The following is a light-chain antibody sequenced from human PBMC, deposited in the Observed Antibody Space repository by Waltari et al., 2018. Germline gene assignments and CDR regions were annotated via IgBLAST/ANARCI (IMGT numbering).Light chain of an antibody. CDR2: GNE. CDR1: SSDIGTAT. CDR3: AAWDKSLSGPV. Sequence: QSALTQPPSVSGTPGQRVTISCSTISSDIGTATVNWYQQLPGTAHKLLIFGNEQRPSGVPDRFSGSKSGTSASLAIRGLQSEDEADYYCAAWDKSLSGPVFGGGTKLTVL. J-gene: IGLJ3*02. V-gene: IGLV1-44*01.